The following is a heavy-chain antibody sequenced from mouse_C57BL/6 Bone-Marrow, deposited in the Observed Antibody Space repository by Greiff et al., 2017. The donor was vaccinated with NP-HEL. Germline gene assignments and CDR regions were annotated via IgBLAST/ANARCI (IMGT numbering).Heavy chain of an antibody. J-gene: IGHJ1*03. CDR3: ARERDYYGSSYGYFDV. D-gene: IGHD1-1*01. CDR1: GYTFTSYW. Sequence: QVQLQQPGAELVKPGASVKLSCKASGYTFTSYWMQWVKQRPGQGLEWIGEIDPSDSYTNYNQKFKGKATLTVDTSSSTAYMQLSSLTSEDSAVYYSARERDYYGSSYGYFDVWGTGTTVTVSS. V-gene: IGHV1-50*01. CDR2: IDPSDSYT.